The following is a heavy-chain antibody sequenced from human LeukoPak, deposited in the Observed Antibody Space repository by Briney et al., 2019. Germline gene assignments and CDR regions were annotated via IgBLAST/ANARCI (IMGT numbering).Heavy chain of an antibody. CDR2: ISWDGAGT. Sequence: GGSLRLSCAASGFSFDDYAMHWVRRAPGKGLEWVSLISWDGAGTYYADSVRGRFTISRDNSKNSLYLQMNGLRAEDTAVYYCARGASGSPFDYWGQGTLVTVSS. CDR3: ARGASGSPFDY. D-gene: IGHD1-26*01. V-gene: IGHV3-43D*03. CDR1: GFSFDDYA. J-gene: IGHJ4*02.